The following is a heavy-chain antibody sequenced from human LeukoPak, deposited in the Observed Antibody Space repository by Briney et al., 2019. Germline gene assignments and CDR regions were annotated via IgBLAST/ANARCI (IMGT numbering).Heavy chain of an antibody. D-gene: IGHD6-13*01. CDR2: ISGSGGST. CDR1: GFTFSSYA. Sequence: GGSPRLSCAASGFTFSSYAMSWVRQAPGEGLEWVSAISGSGGSTYYADSVKGRFTISRDNSKNTLYLQMNSLRAEDTVVYYCAKVLRKAYSSWYVPENLNFDYWGQGTLVTVSS. V-gene: IGHV3-23*01. CDR3: AKVLRKAYSSWYVPENLNFDY. J-gene: IGHJ4*02.